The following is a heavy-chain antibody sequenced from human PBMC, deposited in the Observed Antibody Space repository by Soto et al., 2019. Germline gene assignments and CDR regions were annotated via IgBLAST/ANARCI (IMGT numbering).Heavy chain of an antibody. CDR1: GYTFTSYG. CDR3: ARQQLEFYYYYGMDV. D-gene: IGHD6-13*01. Sequence: QVQLVQSGAEVKKPGASVKVSCKASGYTFTSYGISWLRQAPGQGLEWMGWISAYNGNTNYAQKLQGRVTMTTDTATSTAYMELRSLRSDDTAVYYCARQQLEFYYYYGMDVWGQGTTVTVSS. J-gene: IGHJ6*02. CDR2: ISAYNGNT. V-gene: IGHV1-18*01.